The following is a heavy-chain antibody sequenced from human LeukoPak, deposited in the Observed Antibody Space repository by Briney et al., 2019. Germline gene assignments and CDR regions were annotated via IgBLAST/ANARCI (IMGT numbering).Heavy chain of an antibody. D-gene: IGHD4/OR15-4a*01. CDR2: IKSKVDGETT. Sequence: GGSLRLSCAASRFTFSNAWMNWVRQAPGKGLEWVGRIKSKVDGETTDYAAPVKGRFTISRDDSNNMVYLQMNSLKIEDTAVYYCAIDEPNYAPYDFDYWGPGTLVTVSS. J-gene: IGHJ4*02. CDR1: RFTFSNAW. V-gene: IGHV3-15*01. CDR3: AIDEPNYAPYDFDY.